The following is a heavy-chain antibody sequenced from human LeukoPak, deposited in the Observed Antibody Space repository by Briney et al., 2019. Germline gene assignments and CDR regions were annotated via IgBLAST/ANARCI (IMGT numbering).Heavy chain of an antibody. CDR2: IYHSGCT. Sequence: SETLSLTCAVSGGSISSSNWWSWVRQPPGKGLEWIGEIYHSGCTNYNPSLKSRVTISVYTSMNQYSLILTSVTAADTAVYYSARVDIVATIHFDYWGKGTLVTVSS. CDR1: GGSISSSNW. CDR3: ARVDIVATIHFDY. J-gene: IGHJ4*02. V-gene: IGHV4-4*02. D-gene: IGHD5-12*01.